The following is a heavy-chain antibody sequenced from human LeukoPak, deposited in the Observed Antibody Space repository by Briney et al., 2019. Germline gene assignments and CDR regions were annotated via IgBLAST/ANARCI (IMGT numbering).Heavy chain of an antibody. CDR1: GFTFSSYS. CDR2: IRSSSSTI. CDR3: ARGSVLLGSSDY. V-gene: IGHV3-48*01. Sequence: GRSLRLSCAASGFTFSSYSMNWVRQAPGKWREWVSYIRSSSSTICYADSVKGRFTISRDHAKNSLYVQMNSLRAEDTAVYYCARGSVLLGSSDYWGQGTLVTVSS. J-gene: IGHJ4*02. D-gene: IGHD2-15*01.